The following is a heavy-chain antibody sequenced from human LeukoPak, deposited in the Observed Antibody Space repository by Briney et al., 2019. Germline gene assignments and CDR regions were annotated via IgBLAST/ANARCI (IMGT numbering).Heavy chain of an antibody. CDR2: ISSSSSTI. Sequence: GGSLRLSCAASGFTFSSYSMNWVRQAPGKGLEWVSYISSSSSTIYYADSVKGRFTISRDNAKNSLYLQMNSLRAEDTAVYYCARGRNVYYYDSSGYPPYFDYWGQGTLVTVSS. V-gene: IGHV3-48*01. CDR3: ARGRNVYYYDSSGYPPYFDY. D-gene: IGHD3-22*01. CDR1: GFTFSSYS. J-gene: IGHJ4*02.